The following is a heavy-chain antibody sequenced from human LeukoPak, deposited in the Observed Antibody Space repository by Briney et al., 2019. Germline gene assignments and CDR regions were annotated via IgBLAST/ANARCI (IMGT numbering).Heavy chain of an antibody. CDR3: AKDRDAAAAFYYFDF. Sequence: GRSLRLSCAASGFTFSRHAMHWVRQAPGKGLEWMAVIVNDGRDKHYVDFVKGRFSISRDNSKNTLYLQMNSLRAEDTGVYYCAKDRDAAAAFYYFDFWGQGTLVTVSS. CDR1: GFTFSRHA. CDR2: IVNDGRDK. J-gene: IGHJ4*02. V-gene: IGHV3-30*18. D-gene: IGHD6-13*01.